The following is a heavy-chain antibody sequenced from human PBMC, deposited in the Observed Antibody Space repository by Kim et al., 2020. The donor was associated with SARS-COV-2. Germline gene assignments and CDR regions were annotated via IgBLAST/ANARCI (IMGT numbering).Heavy chain of an antibody. D-gene: IGHD2-8*01. CDR3: ANMLSGRRAIDY. CDR2: IGPSGDDT. CDR1: GFTLGSYA. J-gene: IGHJ4*02. V-gene: IGHV3-23*01. Sequence: GGSLRLSCAASGFTLGSYAVTWVRQAPGKGLEWVSAIGPSGDDTYYSISVKGRFTISRDNSKNTLYLQMNGLRAEDTAGYDCANMLSGRRAIDYWGQGTL.